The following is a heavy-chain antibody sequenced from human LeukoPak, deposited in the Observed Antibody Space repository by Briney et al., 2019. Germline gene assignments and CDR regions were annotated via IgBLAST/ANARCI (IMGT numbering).Heavy chain of an antibody. J-gene: IGHJ3*02. V-gene: IGHV1-18*01. CDR1: VYTFTTYN. CDR2: INGYNGNT. D-gene: IGHD3-22*01. CDR3: ASLKDYYDSSGYLVTDAFDI. Sequence: ASVKVSCMPSVYTFTTYNINWVRQAPGQALEWMGWINGYNGNTNNAQKHSGRVTMTPDTSTSTAYMELRSLKSDDTAVYYCASLKDYYDSSGYLVTDAFDIWGQGTMVTVSS.